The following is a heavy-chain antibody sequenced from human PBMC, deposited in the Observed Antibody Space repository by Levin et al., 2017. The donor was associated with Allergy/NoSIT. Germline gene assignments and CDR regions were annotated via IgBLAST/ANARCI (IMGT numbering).Heavy chain of an antibody. J-gene: IGHJ6*03. D-gene: IGHD2-2*01. V-gene: IGHV3-11*05. Sequence: GESLKISCAASGFTFSDYYMSWIRQAPGKGLEWVSYISSSSSYTNYADSVKGRFTISRDNAKNSLYLQMNSLRAEDTAVYYCARGGSSTSCPFCYYYYYMDGWGKGTTVTVSS. CDR2: ISSSSSYT. CDR1: GFTFSDYY. CDR3: ARGGSSTSCPFCYYYYYMDG.